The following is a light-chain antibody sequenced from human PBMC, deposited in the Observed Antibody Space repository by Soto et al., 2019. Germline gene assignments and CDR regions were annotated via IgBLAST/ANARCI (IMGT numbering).Light chain of an antibody. CDR1: QSISSW. CDR3: QQYNSYPVH. CDR2: DAS. Sequence: DIQMTQSPSTLSASVGDRVTITCRASQSISSWLAWYQQKPGKATKLLIYDASSLESGIPSRFSGSGSGTEFTLTNSSLQPDDFATYYCQQYNSYPVHFGQGTKLEIK. J-gene: IGKJ2*01. V-gene: IGKV1-5*01.